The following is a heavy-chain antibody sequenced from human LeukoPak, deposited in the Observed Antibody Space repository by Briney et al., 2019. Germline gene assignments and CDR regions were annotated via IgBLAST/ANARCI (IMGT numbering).Heavy chain of an antibody. CDR3: AKDGITIFDMDV. V-gene: IGHV3-7*01. D-gene: IGHD3-9*01. J-gene: IGHJ6*02. Sequence: GGSLRLSCAASGFTFSNYWMSWVRQAPGKGLEWVANIKQDGSEKYYVDSVKGRFTISRDNAKNSLYLQMNSLRAEDTAVYYCAKDGITIFDMDVWGQGTTVTVSS. CDR2: IKQDGSEK. CDR1: GFTFSNYW.